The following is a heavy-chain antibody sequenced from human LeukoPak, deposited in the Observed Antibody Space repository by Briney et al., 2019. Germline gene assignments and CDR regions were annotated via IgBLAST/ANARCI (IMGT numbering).Heavy chain of an antibody. J-gene: IGHJ6*03. CDR2: IYYSGST. Sequence: PSETLSLTCTVSGGSIYSGAHFWSWIRQHPGKGLEWIGYIYYSGSTHYNPSLKSRISMSVDASKNQFSLKLTSVTAADTAVYYCARDGGGYTYGGDYYYYMDVWGKGTTVTVSS. D-gene: IGHD5-18*01. CDR1: GGSIYSGAHF. V-gene: IGHV4-31*03. CDR3: ARDGGGYTYGGDYYYYMDV.